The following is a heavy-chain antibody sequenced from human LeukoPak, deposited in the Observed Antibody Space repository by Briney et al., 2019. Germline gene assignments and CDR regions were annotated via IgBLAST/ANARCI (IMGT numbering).Heavy chain of an antibody. V-gene: IGHV1-69*04. CDR2: IIPILGIA. Sequence: ASVKVSCKASGGTFSSYAISWVRQAPGQGLEWMGRIIPILGIANYAQKFQGRVTITADKSTSTAYMELRSLRSDDTAVYYCAKDRSSSWYFAKYGMDVWGQGTTVTVSS. J-gene: IGHJ6*02. D-gene: IGHD6-13*01. CDR1: GGTFSSYA. CDR3: AKDRSSSWYFAKYGMDV.